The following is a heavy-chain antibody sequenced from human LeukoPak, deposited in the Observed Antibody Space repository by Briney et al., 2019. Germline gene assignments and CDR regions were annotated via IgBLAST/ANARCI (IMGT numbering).Heavy chain of an antibody. D-gene: IGHD4-17*01. Sequence: SETLSLTCAVYGGSFSGYYWSWIRQPPGKGLEWIGEINHSGSTNYNPSLKSRVTISVDTSKNQFSLKLSSVTAADTAVYYCARVPNYGRVLDPWGQGTLVTVSS. CDR1: GGSFSGYY. J-gene: IGHJ5*02. CDR2: INHSGST. V-gene: IGHV4-34*01. CDR3: ARVPNYGRVLDP.